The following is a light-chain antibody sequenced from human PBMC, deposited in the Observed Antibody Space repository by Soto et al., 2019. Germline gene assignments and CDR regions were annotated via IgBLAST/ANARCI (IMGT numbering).Light chain of an antibody. CDR1: TGTVTSNHW. V-gene: IGLV7-46*01. CDR3: LLFYSGGLVV. J-gene: IGLJ2*01. Sequence: QAVVTQEPSLTVSPGGTVTVTCGSSTGTVTSNHWPYWFQQKPGQAPRILIYDTSNKHSWTPARFSGSLLGGKAALTLSGAQPEDEAEYFCLLFYSGGLVVFGGGTTLTVL. CDR2: DTS.